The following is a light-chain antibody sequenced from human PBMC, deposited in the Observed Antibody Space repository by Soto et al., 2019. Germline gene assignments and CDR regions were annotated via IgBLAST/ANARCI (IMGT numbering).Light chain of an antibody. Sequence: QSVLTQPPSASGTPGQRVTISCSGGTSSIGRNYVYWYQQLPGTAPKLVIYRNNQRPSGVPDRFSGSKSGTSASLAIRGLRSGDEADYYCAAWDDSLSGLYVFGTGTKVTVL. J-gene: IGLJ1*01. CDR3: AAWDDSLSGLYV. V-gene: IGLV1-47*01. CDR2: RNN. CDR1: TSSIGRNY.